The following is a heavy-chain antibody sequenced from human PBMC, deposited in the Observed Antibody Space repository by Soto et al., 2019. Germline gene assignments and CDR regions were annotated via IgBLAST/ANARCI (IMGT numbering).Heavy chain of an antibody. V-gene: IGHV4-34*01. D-gene: IGHD3-22*01. J-gene: IGHJ6*02. CDR2: IDHSGST. CDR1: GGSFSAYY. Sequence: SETLSLTCAVYGGSFSAYYWSWIRQPPGKGLEWIGEIDHSGSTNYNPSLESRVTISVDTSKNQFSLKVSSVTAADTAVYHCARTDRAIFYGMDVWGQETTVTVSS. CDR3: ARTDRAIFYGMDV.